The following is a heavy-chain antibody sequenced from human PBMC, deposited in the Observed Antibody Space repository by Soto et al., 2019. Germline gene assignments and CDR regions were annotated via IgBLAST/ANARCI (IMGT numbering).Heavy chain of an antibody. Sequence: PSETLSLTCTVSGGSISSSSYYWGWIRQPPGKGLEWIGSIYYSGSTYYNPSLKSRVTISVDTSKNRFSLKLSSVTAADTAVYYCARRGDIVVVVAATAFDIWGQGTMVTVSS. CDR3: ARRGDIVVVVAATAFDI. D-gene: IGHD2-15*01. V-gene: IGHV4-39*01. J-gene: IGHJ3*02. CDR1: GGSISSSSYY. CDR2: IYYSGST.